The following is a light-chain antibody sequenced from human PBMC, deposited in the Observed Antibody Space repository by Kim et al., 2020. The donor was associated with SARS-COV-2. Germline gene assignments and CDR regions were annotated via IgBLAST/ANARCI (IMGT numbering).Light chain of an antibody. Sequence: GASVKRTCTLSSGHSSYAIEWHQQQPEKGPRYLMKLNSDGSHSKGDGIPDRFSGSSSGAERYLTISSLQSEDEADYYCQTWGTGIVFGGGTQLTVL. V-gene: IGLV4-69*01. J-gene: IGLJ2*01. CDR3: QTWGTGIV. CDR2: LNSDGSH. CDR1: SGHSSYA.